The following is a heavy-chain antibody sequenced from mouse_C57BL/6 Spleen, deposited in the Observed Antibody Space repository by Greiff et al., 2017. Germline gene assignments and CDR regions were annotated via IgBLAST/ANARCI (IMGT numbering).Heavy chain of an antibody. D-gene: IGHD3-2*02. CDR3: ARGNSSGYGDY. CDR2: IYPRSGNT. CDR1: GYTFTSYG. V-gene: IGHV1-81*01. Sequence: VQLQQSGAELARPGASVKLSCKASGYTFTSYGISWVKQRTGQGLEWIGEIYPRSGNTYYNEKFKGKATLTADKSSSTAYMELRRLTSEDSAVXFCARGNSSGYGDYWGQGTTLTVSS. J-gene: IGHJ2*01.